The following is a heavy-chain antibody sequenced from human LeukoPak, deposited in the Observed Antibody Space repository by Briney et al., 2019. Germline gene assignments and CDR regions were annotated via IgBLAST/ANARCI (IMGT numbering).Heavy chain of an antibody. V-gene: IGHV1-18*01. CDR1: GYTFTTYG. CDR2: ISAYNGDT. D-gene: IGHD6-6*01. CDR3: ARDNTAARPNWFDP. Sequence: ASVKVSCKASGYTFTTYGITWLRQAPGQGLEWMGWISAYNGDTNYAQKLQGRVTMTTDTSTSTAYMELRSLRSDDTAVYYCARDNTAARPNWFDPWGEGALVSVSS. J-gene: IGHJ5*02.